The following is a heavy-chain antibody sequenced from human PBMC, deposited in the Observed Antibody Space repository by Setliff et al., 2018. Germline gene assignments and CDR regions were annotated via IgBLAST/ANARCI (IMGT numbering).Heavy chain of an antibody. CDR3: ARVKIAILPAAIDY. Sequence: SETLSLTCAVSGYSISSGYYWGWIRQPPGKGLEWIGSIYYSGSTYYNPSLKSRVTISVDTSKNQFSLKLSPVTAADTAVYYCARVKIAILPAAIDYWGQGTLVTVSS. V-gene: IGHV4-38-2*01. CDR2: IYYSGST. D-gene: IGHD2-2*01. J-gene: IGHJ4*02. CDR1: GYSISSGYY.